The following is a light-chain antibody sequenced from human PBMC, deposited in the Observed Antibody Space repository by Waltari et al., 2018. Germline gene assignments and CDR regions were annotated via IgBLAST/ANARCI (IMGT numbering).Light chain of an antibody. CDR2: TTN. V-gene: IGLV8-61*01. CDR1: SDSVATSHY. CDR3: LLFVGSATWV. Sequence: QTVVTPEPSFYVSPGGHVPPTCGLRSDSVATSHYPSWYQPTPGQAPRTLIYTTNSRSSGVPDRFSGSILGNKAALTITGAQADDDSVYYCLLFVGSATWVFGGGTKLTVL. J-gene: IGLJ3*02.